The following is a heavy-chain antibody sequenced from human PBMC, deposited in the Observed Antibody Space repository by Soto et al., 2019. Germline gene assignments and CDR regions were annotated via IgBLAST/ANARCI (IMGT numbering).Heavy chain of an antibody. Sequence: QITLKESGPTLVKPTQTLTLTCTFSGFSLSTSGVGVGWIRQPPGKALEWLALIYWDDDKRYSPSLKSRLTITKATSKNQVVLTMTNMDPVDTATYYCAHRNYDILTGPFSWYFHYWGQGTLVTVSS. CDR3: AHRNYDILTGPFSWYFHY. V-gene: IGHV2-5*02. J-gene: IGHJ4*02. D-gene: IGHD3-9*01. CDR1: GFSLSTSGVG. CDR2: IYWDDDK.